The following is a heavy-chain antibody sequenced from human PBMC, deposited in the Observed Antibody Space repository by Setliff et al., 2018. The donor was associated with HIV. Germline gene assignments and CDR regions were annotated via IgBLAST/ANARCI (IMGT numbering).Heavy chain of an antibody. V-gene: IGHV4-34*01. Sequence: SETLSLTCAVYGGSFNDYYWTWIRQPPGKGLEWIGEIDHSGSTNYNPSLKSRVAISVDTSKNQFSLKLSSVTAADTAVYYCARGFDYAQRPPLYYFDYWGQGTLVTVSS. D-gene: IGHD2-2*01. CDR1: GGSFNDYY. CDR2: IDHSGST. J-gene: IGHJ4*02. CDR3: ARGFDYAQRPPLYYFDY.